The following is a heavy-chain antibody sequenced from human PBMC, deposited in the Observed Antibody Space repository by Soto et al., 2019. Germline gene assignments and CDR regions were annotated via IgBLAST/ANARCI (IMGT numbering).Heavy chain of an antibody. Sequence: QVQLVQSGAEVKKPGSSVKVSCKASGGTFSSYAISWVRQAPGQGLEWMGGIIPIFGTANYAQKFQGRVTITADESTSTDYMELSSLRSGDTAISYCARNKVSGTCYVDYWGQGTLVTVSS. CDR1: GGTFSSYA. CDR3: ARNKVSGTCYVDY. D-gene: IGHD6-19*01. V-gene: IGHV1-69*01. J-gene: IGHJ4*02. CDR2: IIPIFGTA.